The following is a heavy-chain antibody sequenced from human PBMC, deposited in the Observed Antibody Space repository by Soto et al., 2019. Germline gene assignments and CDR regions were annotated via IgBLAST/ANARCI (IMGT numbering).Heavy chain of an antibody. CDR2: IIPIFGTA. CDR3: ARDRYPYDYYDSSGYYPYPEYFQH. D-gene: IGHD3-22*01. J-gene: IGHJ1*01. Sequence: GASVKVSCKASGGTFSSYAISWVRQAPGQGLEWMGGIIPIFGTANYAQKFQGRVTITADESTSTAYMELSSLRSEDTAVYYCARDRYPYDYYDSSGYYPYPEYFQHWGQGTLVTVSS. CDR1: GGTFSSYA. V-gene: IGHV1-69*13.